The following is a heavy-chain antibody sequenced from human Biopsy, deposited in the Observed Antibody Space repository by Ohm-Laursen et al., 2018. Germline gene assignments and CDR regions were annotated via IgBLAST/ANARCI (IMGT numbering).Heavy chain of an antibody. CDR3: AKINPSSIYYYYGMDV. J-gene: IGHJ6*02. Sequence: GSLRLSCAASGFTINSNYMNWARQAPGKGLEWVSVIYTGDITSYADSVKGRFTISRDNSKNTLYLQLNSLRAEDTALYYCAKINPSSIYYYYGMDVWGQGTTVTVSS. CDR1: GFTINSNY. CDR2: IYTGDIT. V-gene: IGHV3-53*01.